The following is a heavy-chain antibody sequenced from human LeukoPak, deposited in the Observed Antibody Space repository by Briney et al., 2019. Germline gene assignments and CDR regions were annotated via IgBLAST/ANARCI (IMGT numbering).Heavy chain of an antibody. V-gene: IGHV4-34*01. Sequence: PSETLSLTCAVYGGSFSGCYWSWIRKPPGKGLEWIGEINHSGSTNYNPSLKSRVTISVDTSKNQFSLKLSSVTAADTAVYYCARDHNHYYYGSGVPGGWFDPWGQGTLVTVSS. CDR2: INHSGST. CDR3: ARDHNHYYYGSGVPGGWFDP. J-gene: IGHJ5*02. CDR1: GGSFSGCY. D-gene: IGHD3-10*01.